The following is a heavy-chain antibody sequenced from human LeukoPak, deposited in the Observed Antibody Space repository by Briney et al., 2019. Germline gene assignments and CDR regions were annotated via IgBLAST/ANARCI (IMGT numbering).Heavy chain of an antibody. D-gene: IGHD1-1*01. CDR3: ARDVRGTFDY. Sequence: ASVKVSCKASGYTFPSYGISWVRQAPGQRLEWMGWINAGNGNTKYSQKFQGRVTITRDTSASTAYMELSSLRSEDTAVYYCARDVRGTFDYWGQGTLVTVSS. J-gene: IGHJ4*02. CDR2: INAGNGNT. V-gene: IGHV1-3*01. CDR1: GYTFPSYG.